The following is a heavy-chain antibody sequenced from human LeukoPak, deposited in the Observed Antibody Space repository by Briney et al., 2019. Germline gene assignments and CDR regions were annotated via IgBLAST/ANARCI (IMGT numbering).Heavy chain of an antibody. D-gene: IGHD3-9*01. Sequence: PSETLSLTCTVSGGSISSYYWSWIRQPPGKGLEWIGYIYYSGSTTYNPSLKSRVTISVDTSKNQFSLKLSSVTAADTAVYYCARGTHYDILTGLIPTGGWFDPWGQGTLVTVSS. CDR2: IYYSGST. CDR1: GGSISSYY. J-gene: IGHJ5*02. CDR3: ARGTHYDILTGLIPTGGWFDP. V-gene: IGHV4-59*01.